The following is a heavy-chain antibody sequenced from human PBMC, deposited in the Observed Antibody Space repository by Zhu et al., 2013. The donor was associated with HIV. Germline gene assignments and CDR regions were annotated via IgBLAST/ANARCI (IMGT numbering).Heavy chain of an antibody. CDR3: VRGGYRWAFDI. D-gene: IGHD2-8*02. CDR2: INPKSGAT. CDR1: GYTFTAYY. J-gene: IGHJ3*02. Sequence: QVQLVQSGSEVKKPGASVKVSCRTSGYTFTAYYIHWLRQAPGQGSEWIGWINPKSGATNLAPKFHGRVTMTRDTSIRTAHMELVSLTSDDTAVYYCVRGGYRWAFDIWGQGTVVIVSS. V-gene: IGHV1-2*02.